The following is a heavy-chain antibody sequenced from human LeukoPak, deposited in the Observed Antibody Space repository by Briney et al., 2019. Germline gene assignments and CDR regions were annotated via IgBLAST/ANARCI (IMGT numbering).Heavy chain of an antibody. V-gene: IGHV3-48*01. CDR2: ITTSGGAK. D-gene: IGHD1-26*01. CDR1: GFTFSSYS. J-gene: IGHJ6*02. CDR3: ARDLISGATKSYYGMDV. Sequence: GGSLRLSCAASGFTFSSYSMNWVRQAPGKGPEWISYITTSGGAKNYADSVKGRFTISRDNAENSLYLQMNSLRAEDTAIYFCARDLISGATKSYYGMDVWGQGTTVIVSS.